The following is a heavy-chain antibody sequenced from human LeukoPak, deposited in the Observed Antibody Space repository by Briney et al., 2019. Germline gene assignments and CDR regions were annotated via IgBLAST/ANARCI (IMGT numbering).Heavy chain of an antibody. CDR2: LTGSGGST. CDR1: GFTLNTYA. J-gene: IGHJ4*02. CDR3: ARESNILTNFDY. Sequence: PGGSLRLSCAASGFTLNTYAMAWVRQAPGKGLEWVSTLTGSGGSTYYADSVKGRFTISRDNSKNTLYLQMNSLRAEDTAVFYCARESNILTNFDYWGQGTLVTVSS. D-gene: IGHD3-9*01. V-gene: IGHV3-23*01.